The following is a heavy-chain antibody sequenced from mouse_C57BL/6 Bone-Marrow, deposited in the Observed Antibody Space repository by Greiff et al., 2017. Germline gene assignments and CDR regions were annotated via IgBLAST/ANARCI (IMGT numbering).Heavy chain of an antibody. D-gene: IGHD2-4*01. J-gene: IGHJ1*03. CDR3: ARHYDYDGYFDV. V-gene: IGHV1-69*01. Sequence: VQLQQPGAELVMPGASVKLSCKASGYTFTSYWMHWVKQRPGQGLEWIGEIDPSDSYTNYNQKFKGKSTLTVDKSSSTDYMQLSSLTSEDSAVYYCARHYDYDGYFDVWGTGTTVTVSS. CDR2: IDPSDSYT. CDR1: GYTFTSYW.